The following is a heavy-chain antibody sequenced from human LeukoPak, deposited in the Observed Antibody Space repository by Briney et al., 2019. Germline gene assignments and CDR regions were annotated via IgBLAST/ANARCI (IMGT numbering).Heavy chain of an antibody. CDR1: GYTFTGYY. CDR3: AKEAGGGGPIWFDP. D-gene: IGHD2-21*01. Sequence: ASVKVSCEASGYTFTGYYMRWVRQAPGQGLEWMGSINANGGGTNYAQKVKGRFTISRDTSNSTPYLEMSSLRAEDTAVYYCAKEAGGGGPIWFDPWGQGTLVTVSS. J-gene: IGHJ5*02. V-gene: IGHV1-2*02. CDR2: INANGGGT.